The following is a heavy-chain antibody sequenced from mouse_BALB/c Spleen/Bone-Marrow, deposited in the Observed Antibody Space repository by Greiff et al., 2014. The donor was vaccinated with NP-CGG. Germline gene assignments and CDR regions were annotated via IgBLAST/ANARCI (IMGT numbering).Heavy chain of an antibody. J-gene: IGHJ4*01. CDR2: ISYSGSI. Sequence: VQLKESGPGLVKPSQSLSLTCTVTGYSITSDYAWYWIRQFPGNKLGWIDYISYSGSISYNPSLNSRFSITRDTSKNQFFLQWNALTTEDTATYYCARYYGSSYYAVDYWGQGTSVTVSS. CDR1: GYSITSDYA. D-gene: IGHD1-1*01. CDR3: ARYYGSSYYAVDY. V-gene: IGHV3-2*02.